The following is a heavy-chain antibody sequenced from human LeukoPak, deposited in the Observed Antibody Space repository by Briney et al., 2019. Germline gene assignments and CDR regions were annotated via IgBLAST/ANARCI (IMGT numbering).Heavy chain of an antibody. V-gene: IGHV1-2*02. J-gene: IGHJ4*02. Sequence: ASVKVSCKASGYTFTGYYMHWVRQAPGRGLEWMGWINPNSGGTNYAQKFQGRVTMTRDTSISTAHMALSRLRSDDTAVYYCARVVDTMIVVENYYFDYWGQGTLVTVSS. D-gene: IGHD3-22*01. CDR3: ARVVDTMIVVENYYFDY. CDR2: INPNSGGT. CDR1: GYTFTGYY.